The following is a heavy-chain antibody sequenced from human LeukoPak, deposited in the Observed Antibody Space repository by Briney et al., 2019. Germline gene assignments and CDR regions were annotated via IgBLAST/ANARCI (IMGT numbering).Heavy chain of an antibody. CDR2: IYSNDNTI. CDR1: GFTFSDYY. V-gene: IGHV3-11*01. J-gene: IGHJ3*02. Sequence: GGSLRLSCAASGFTFSDYYMNWIRQAPGKGLEWTSYIYSNDNTIYYADSVKGRFTISRDNAKNSLYLQMNSLRADDTAIYYCARGRYGLAIDIWGQGTLVTVSP. CDR3: ARGRYGLAIDI. D-gene: IGHD4-17*01.